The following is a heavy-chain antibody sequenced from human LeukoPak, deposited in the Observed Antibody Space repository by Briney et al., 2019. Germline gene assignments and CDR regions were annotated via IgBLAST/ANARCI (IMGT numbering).Heavy chain of an antibody. J-gene: IGHJ4*02. Sequence: SETLSLTCAVYGGSFSGYYWSWIRQPPGKGLEWIGYICYSGSTNYNPSLKSRVTISVDTSKNQFSLKLSSVTAADTAVYYCARAIAVAGLYFDYWGQGTLVTVSS. V-gene: IGHV4-59*01. CDR3: ARAIAVAGLYFDY. CDR2: ICYSGST. D-gene: IGHD6-19*01. CDR1: GGSFSGYY.